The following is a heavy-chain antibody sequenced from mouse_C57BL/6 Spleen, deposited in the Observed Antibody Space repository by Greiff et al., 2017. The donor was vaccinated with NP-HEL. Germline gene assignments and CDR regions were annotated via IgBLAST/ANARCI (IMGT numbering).Heavy chain of an antibody. J-gene: IGHJ4*01. Sequence: VKLVESGAELVRPGTSVKMSCKASGYTFTNYWIGWAKQRPGHGLEWIGDIYPGGGYTNSNEKFQGKATLTADKSSSTAYMQFSSLTSEDSAIYYCARGVRYCGDYAMDDWGQGTSVTVSS. CDR1: GYTFTNYW. D-gene: IGHD2-13*01. V-gene: IGHV1-63*01. CDR3: ARGVRYCGDYAMDD. CDR2: IYPGGGYT.